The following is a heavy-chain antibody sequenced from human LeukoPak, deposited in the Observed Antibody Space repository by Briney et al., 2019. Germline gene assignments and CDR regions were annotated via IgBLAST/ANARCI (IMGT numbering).Heavy chain of an antibody. V-gene: IGHV1-69*13. Sequence: ASVKVSCKASGGTFSSYAINWVRQAPGQGLEWMGGIIPMLGEATYAQNFQARVTFTADESTHTAYMELSSLRSEDTAVFYCARGIEGYHSPFDHWGQGTLVTVSS. CDR2: IIPMLGEA. CDR1: GGTFSSYA. D-gene: IGHD2-2*01. CDR3: ARGIEGYHSPFDH. J-gene: IGHJ4*02.